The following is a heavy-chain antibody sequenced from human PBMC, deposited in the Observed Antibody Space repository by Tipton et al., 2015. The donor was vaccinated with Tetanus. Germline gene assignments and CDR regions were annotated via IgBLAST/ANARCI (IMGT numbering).Heavy chain of an antibody. CDR1: GGTFSSYA. Sequence: QLVQSGAEVKKPGSSVKVSCKASGGTFSSYAISWVRQAPGQGLEWMGGIIPIFGTANYAQKFQGRVTITADESTSTAYMELSSLRSEDTAVYYCARAQYYYDSSGSYGMDVWGQGTTVTVSS. V-gene: IGHV1-69*01. J-gene: IGHJ6*02. CDR3: ARAQYYYDSSGSYGMDV. CDR2: IIPIFGTA. D-gene: IGHD3-22*01.